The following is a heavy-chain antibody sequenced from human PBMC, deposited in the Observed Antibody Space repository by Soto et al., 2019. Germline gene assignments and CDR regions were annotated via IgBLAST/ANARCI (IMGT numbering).Heavy chain of an antibody. D-gene: IGHD3-16*01. CDR3: ARGPPFH. V-gene: IGHV4-30-2*01. CDR1: GGSISSGGYS. Sequence: SETLSLTCAVSGGSISSGGYSWSWIRQPPGKGLEWIGYIYHSGSTYYNPSLKSRVTISVDRSKNEFSLKLSSVTAADTAVYYCARGPPFHWGQGTLVTVSS. CDR2: IYHSGST. J-gene: IGHJ4*02.